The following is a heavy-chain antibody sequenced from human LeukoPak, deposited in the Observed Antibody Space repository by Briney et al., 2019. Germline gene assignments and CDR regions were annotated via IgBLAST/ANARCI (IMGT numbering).Heavy chain of an antibody. D-gene: IGHD2-2*01. CDR1: GGSISSYY. CDR3: ARAAPGDYCSSTSCGAFDY. V-gene: IGHV4-4*07. CDR2: IYTSGST. Sequence: SETLSLTCTVSGGSISSYYWSWIRQPPGKGLEWIGRIYTSGSTNYNPPLKSRVTMSVDTSKNQFSLKLSSVTAADTAVYYCARAAPGDYCSSTSCGAFDYWGQGTLVTVSS. J-gene: IGHJ4*02.